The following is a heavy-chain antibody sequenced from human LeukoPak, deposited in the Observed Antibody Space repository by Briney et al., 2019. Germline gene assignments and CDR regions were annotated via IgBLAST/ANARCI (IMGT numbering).Heavy chain of an antibody. CDR3: ARITEDYGDSYDY. D-gene: IGHD4-17*01. V-gene: IGHV3-21*01. CDR1: GFTFSSYS. Sequence: PGGSLRLSCAASGFTFSSYSMNWVRQAPGKGLEWVSSISSSSSYIYYADSVKGRFTISRDNAKNSLYLQMNSLRAEDTAAYYCARITEDYGDSYDYWGQGTLVTVSS. CDR2: ISSSSSYI. J-gene: IGHJ4*02.